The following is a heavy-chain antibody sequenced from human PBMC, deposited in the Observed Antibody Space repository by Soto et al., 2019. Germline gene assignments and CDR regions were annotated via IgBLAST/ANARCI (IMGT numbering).Heavy chain of an antibody. CDR1: GYSFTSYW. CDR3: ASSPRGYCSSTSCRELGNYYGMDV. D-gene: IGHD2-2*01. CDR2: IYPGDSDT. J-gene: IGHJ6*02. Sequence: GEFLKISCKGSGYSFTSYWIGWVRQMPGKGLEWMGIIYPGDSDTRYSPSFQGQVTISADKSISTAYLQWSSLKASDTAMYYCASSPRGYCSSTSCRELGNYYGMDVWGQGTTVTVSS. V-gene: IGHV5-51*01.